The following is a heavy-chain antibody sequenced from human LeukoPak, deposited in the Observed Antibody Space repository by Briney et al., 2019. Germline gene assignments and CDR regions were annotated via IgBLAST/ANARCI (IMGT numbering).Heavy chain of an antibody. Sequence: GGSLTLSCAASGFTFSDYWMHWVRQAPGKGLVWVSRISSDGSRVTYADSVKGRFTISRDNAKNTLYLQMNSLRAEDTAVYYCARDYHSSGWYLQLHPPIYYFDYWGQGTLVTVSS. CDR1: GFTFSDYW. J-gene: IGHJ4*02. D-gene: IGHD6-19*01. CDR3: ARDYHSSGWYLQLHPPIYYFDY. CDR2: ISSDGSRV. V-gene: IGHV3-74*01.